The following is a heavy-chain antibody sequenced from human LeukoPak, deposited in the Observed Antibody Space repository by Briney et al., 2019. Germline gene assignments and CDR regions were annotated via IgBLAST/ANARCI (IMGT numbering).Heavy chain of an antibody. Sequence: SETLSLTCAVYGGSFSGYYWSWIRQPPGKGLEWIGYMYYSGTSNYNPSLKSRVTISVDTSKNQFSLKLSSLTAADTAVYYCARETPGAGHFDYWGQGSLVTVSS. D-gene: IGHD7-27*01. CDR2: MYYSGTS. CDR1: GGSFSGYY. V-gene: IGHV4-59*01. CDR3: ARETPGAGHFDY. J-gene: IGHJ4*02.